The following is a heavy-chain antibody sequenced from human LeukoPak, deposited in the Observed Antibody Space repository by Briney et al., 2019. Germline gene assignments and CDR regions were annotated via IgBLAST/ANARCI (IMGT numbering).Heavy chain of an antibody. V-gene: IGHV3-23*01. CDR1: GFTFSSYA. CDR3: ARGVTQWLVRGDDNWFDP. D-gene: IGHD6-19*01. Sequence: GGSLRLSCAASGFTFSSYAMSWVRQAPGKGLEWVSGIDSVGSTYYADSVKGRFTISRDNSKNTLYLQMNSLRAEDTAVYYCARGVTQWLVRGDDNWFDPWGQGTLVTVSS. CDR2: IDSVGST. J-gene: IGHJ5*02.